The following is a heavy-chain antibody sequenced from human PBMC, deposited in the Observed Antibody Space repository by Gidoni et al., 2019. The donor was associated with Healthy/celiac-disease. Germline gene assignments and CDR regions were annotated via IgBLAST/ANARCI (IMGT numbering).Heavy chain of an antibody. J-gene: IGHJ4*02. D-gene: IGHD3-9*01. Sequence: EVQLVESGGGLVQPGGSLRLSCAASGFTFSSYWMSWFRQAPGKGLEWVANIKQDGSEKYYVDSVKGRFTISRDNAKNSLYLQMNSLRAEDTAVYYCAREDFDWLLNEDYWGQGTLVTVSS. CDR1: GFTFSSYW. CDR3: AREDFDWLLNEDY. CDR2: IKQDGSEK. V-gene: IGHV3-7*03.